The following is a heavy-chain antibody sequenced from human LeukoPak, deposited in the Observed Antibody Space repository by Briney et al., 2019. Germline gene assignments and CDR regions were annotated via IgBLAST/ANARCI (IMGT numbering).Heavy chain of an antibody. Sequence: GASVKVSCKASGYTFTGYYMHGVRQAPGQGLEGMGWINPNSGVTNYEQKFQGRVTMTRDTSISTAYMELSRLRSDDTAVCYCATLLGGYWGQGTLVTVSS. CDR3: ATLLGGY. CDR2: INPNSGVT. D-gene: IGHD3-16*01. CDR1: GYTFTGYY. J-gene: IGHJ4*02. V-gene: IGHV1-2*02.